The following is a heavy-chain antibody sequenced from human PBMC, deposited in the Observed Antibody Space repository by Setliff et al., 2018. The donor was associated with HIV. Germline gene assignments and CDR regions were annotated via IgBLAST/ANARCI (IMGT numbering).Heavy chain of an antibody. V-gene: IGHV1-18*01. D-gene: IGHD3-10*01. CDR1: GYSFTSYG. CDR2: ISPYSRIT. CDR3: ARGRNYNSGMDV. Sequence: ASVKVSCKASGYSFTSYGIGWVRQAPGQGLEWIGWISPYSRITNYAPKFRDRVTMTTETSTNTAYLEVRSLSADDTAVYYCARGRNYNSGMDVWGQGTTVTVSS. J-gene: IGHJ6*02.